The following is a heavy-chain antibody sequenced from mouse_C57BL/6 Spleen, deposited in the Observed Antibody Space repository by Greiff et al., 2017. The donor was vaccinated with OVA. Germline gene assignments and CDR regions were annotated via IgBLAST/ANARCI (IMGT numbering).Heavy chain of an antibody. D-gene: IGHD4-1*01. V-gene: IGHV2-5*01. CDR2: IWSGGST. J-gene: IGHJ4*01. Sequence: QVQLQQSGPGLVQPSQSLSITCTVSGFSLTSYGVHWVRQSPGKGLEWLGVIWSGGSTDYNAAFMSRLSTTKDNSKSQVVTTMNSPQADDTTIYYGAKDGETGTNYAMDYWGQGTSVTVSS. CDR3: AKDGETGTNYAMDY. CDR1: GFSLTSYG.